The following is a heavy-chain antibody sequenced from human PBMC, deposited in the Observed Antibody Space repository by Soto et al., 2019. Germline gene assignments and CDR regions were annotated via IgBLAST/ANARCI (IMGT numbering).Heavy chain of an antibody. CDR2: ISSTTNYI. CDR3: ARESEDLTSNFDY. CDR1: VSTFPGDS. Sequence: TVSTFPGDSINWIRQAPGEGLEWVSSISSTTNYIYYGDSMKGRFTISRDNAKNSLYLEMNSLRAEDTAVYYCARESEDLTSNFDYWGQGTLVTVSS. V-gene: IGHV3-21*06. J-gene: IGHJ4*02.